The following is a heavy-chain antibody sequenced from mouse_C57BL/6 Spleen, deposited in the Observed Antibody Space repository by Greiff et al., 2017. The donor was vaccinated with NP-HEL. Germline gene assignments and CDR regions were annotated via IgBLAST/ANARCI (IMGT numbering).Heavy chain of an antibody. CDR1: GFSFNTYA. Sequence: GGGLVQPKGSLKLSCAASGFSFNTYAMNWVRQAPGKGLEWVARIRSKSNNYATYYADSVKDRFTISRDDSESMLYLQMNNLKTEDTAMYYCVIEDYYSAWFAYWGQGTLVTVSA. V-gene: IGHV10-1*01. CDR3: VIEDYYSAWFAY. D-gene: IGHD2-12*01. J-gene: IGHJ3*01. CDR2: IRSKSNNYAT.